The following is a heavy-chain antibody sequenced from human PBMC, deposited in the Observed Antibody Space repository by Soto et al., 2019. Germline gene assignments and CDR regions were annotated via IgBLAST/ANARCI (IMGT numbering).Heavy chain of an antibody. CDR1: GFTLSSYW. J-gene: IGHJ4*02. Sequence: VQLVESGGGLVQPGGSLRLSCAASGFTLSSYWMHWVRQTPGKGLVWVSYIYSDGSGTSYADSVKGRFTISRDNGKNTLYLQVNSLRVEDTAVYNCAGGQRHALDYWGRGPLVTGSS. CDR3: AGGQRHALDY. CDR2: IYSDGSGT. V-gene: IGHV3-74*01.